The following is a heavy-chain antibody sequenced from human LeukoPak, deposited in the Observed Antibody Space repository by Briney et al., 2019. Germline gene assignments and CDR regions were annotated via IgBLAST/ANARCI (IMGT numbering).Heavy chain of an antibody. CDR2: VGNRDTST. CDR1: GLTLSNYE. Sequence: GSLRLSCAASGLTLSNYEVNWVRQAPGKGLEWVSYVGNRDTSTYYVDSVKGRFTISRDNAKNSLYLQMNSLRAEDTATYYCAAAYYDLLTGNYRDYWGQGTLVTVSS. CDR3: AAAYYDLLTGNYRDY. D-gene: IGHD3-9*01. V-gene: IGHV3-48*03. J-gene: IGHJ4*02.